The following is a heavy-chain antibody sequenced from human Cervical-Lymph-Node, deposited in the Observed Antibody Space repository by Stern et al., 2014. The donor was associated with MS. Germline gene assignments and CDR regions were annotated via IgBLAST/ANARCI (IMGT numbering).Heavy chain of an antibody. Sequence: EVQLVESGAEVKQPGESLKISCKGSGYSFTANWIAWVRQMPGQDLEWMVIIYPVDSDTRYSPSFQGQVTISADKSISTAYLQWSSLKASDTAMYYCARDYGDYAFDYWGQGTLVTVSS. CDR2: IYPVDSDT. V-gene: IGHV5-51*01. D-gene: IGHD4-17*01. CDR1: GYSFTANW. CDR3: ARDYGDYAFDY. J-gene: IGHJ4*02.